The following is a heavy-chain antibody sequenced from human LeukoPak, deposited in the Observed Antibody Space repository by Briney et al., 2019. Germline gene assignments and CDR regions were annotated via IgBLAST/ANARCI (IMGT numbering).Heavy chain of an antibody. Sequence: SETLSLTCTVSSGSISSYYWSWIRQPPGKGLEWIGYIYYTGNTNYNPSLKSRVTISVDTSKNQFSMNLSSVTAADTAVFYCACHGPYVGRLGWFDPWGQGTLVTASS. D-gene: IGHD3-10*02. CDR2: IYYTGNT. CDR1: SGSISSYY. V-gene: IGHV4-59*08. CDR3: ACHGPYVGRLGWFDP. J-gene: IGHJ5*02.